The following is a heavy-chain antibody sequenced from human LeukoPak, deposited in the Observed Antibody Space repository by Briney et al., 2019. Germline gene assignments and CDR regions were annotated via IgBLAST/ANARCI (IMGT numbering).Heavy chain of an antibody. CDR1: GGSISGTSYY. D-gene: IGHD5-12*01. J-gene: IGHJ4*02. CDR2: LSYSGST. Sequence: SETLSLTCTVSGGSISGTSYYWGWIRQPPGKGLEWIGSLSYSGSTYCNPSLKSRVTISVDTSKTHLSLRLSSVTAADTAVYYCARGGSGYYIAVFDYWGQGTLVTVSS. V-gene: IGHV4-39*07. CDR3: ARGGSGYYIAVFDY.